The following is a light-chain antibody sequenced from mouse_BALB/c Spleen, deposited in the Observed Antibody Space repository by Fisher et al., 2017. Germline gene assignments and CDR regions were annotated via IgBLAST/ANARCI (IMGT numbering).Light chain of an antibody. J-gene: IGKJ5*01. CDR3: QPRSSYPP. Sequence: DIVMTQTTAIMSASPGEKVTMNCRASSSVSSSYLHWYQQKSGASPKLWIYSTSNLASGVPARFSGSGSGTSYSLTISRMEAEDAATYYCQPRSSYPPFGAGTKLELK. CDR2: STS. V-gene: IGKV4-57-1*01. CDR1: SSVSSSY.